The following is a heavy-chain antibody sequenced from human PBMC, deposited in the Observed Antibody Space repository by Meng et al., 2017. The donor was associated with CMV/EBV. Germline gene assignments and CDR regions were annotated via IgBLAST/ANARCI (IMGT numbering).Heavy chain of an antibody. D-gene: IGHD3-3*01. V-gene: IGHV3-21*04. CDR1: GFTFSSYS. Sequence: GESLKISCAASGFTFSSYSMNWVRQAPGKGLEWVSSISSSSSYIYYADSVKGRFTISRDNAKNSLYLQMNSLRAEDTAVYYCARDGQRITIFGVVVGWFDPWGQGTLVTVSS. J-gene: IGHJ5*02. CDR3: ARDGQRITIFGVVVGWFDP. CDR2: ISSSSSYI.